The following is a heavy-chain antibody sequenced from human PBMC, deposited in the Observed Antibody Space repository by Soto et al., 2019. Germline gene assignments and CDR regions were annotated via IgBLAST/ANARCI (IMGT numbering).Heavy chain of an antibody. CDR1: GYKFGSAW. CDR3: ARQLSHICDS. Sequence: PGESLKIYCKGVGYKFGSAWIGWVRQMPGKGLEWMGIIKPGTSDIRYSPSCRGHVTISADEAVSTAYLQRSSLKASDTAMYYCARQLSHICDSWGQGTLVTVSS. CDR2: IKPGTSDI. J-gene: IGHJ4*02. D-gene: IGHD3-3*02. V-gene: IGHV5-51*01.